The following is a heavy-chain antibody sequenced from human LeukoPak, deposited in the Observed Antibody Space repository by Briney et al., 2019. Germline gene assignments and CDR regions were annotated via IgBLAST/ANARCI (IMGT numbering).Heavy chain of an antibody. Sequence: PGGSLRLSCAASGFTFSSYSMNWVRQAPGKGLEWVSSISSSSSYIYYADSVKGRFTISRDNAKNSLYLQMNSLRAEDTAVYYCAKALWRYQLPSPWMFDYWGQGTLVTVSS. D-gene: IGHD2-2*01. V-gene: IGHV3-21*04. CDR1: GFTFSSYS. CDR2: ISSSSSYI. CDR3: AKALWRYQLPSPWMFDY. J-gene: IGHJ4*02.